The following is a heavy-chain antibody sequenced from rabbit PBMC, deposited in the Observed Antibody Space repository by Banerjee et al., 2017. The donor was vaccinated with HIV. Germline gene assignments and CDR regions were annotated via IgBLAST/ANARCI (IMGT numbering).Heavy chain of an antibody. D-gene: IGHD1-1*01. V-gene: IGHV1S40*01. Sequence: QSLEESGGDLVKPGASLTLTCTASGFSFSSSYYMCWVRQAPGKGLEWIACIAGGTGRTVYATWAKGRFTISKTSSTTVTLQMTSLTAADTATYFCARSDTTYWTFDLWGPGTLVTVS. CDR1: GFSFSSSYY. J-gene: IGHJ4*01. CDR2: IAGGTGRT. CDR3: ARSDTTYWTFDL.